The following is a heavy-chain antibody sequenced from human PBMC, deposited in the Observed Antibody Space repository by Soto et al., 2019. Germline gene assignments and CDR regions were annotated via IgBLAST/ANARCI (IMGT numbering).Heavy chain of an antibody. J-gene: IGHJ3*02. Sequence: GGSLRLSCAASGFTFSSYAMNWVRQAPGKGLEWVSAVSGGAGSTYYANSVKGRFTISRDNSKNTLYLQMNSLRAEDTAVYYCAQDKIMVLGRVHAFVIGGQGPRGTASS. D-gene: IGHD2-8*02. CDR3: AQDKIMVLGRVHAFVI. V-gene: IGHV3-23*01. CDR2: VSGGAGST. CDR1: GFTFSSYA.